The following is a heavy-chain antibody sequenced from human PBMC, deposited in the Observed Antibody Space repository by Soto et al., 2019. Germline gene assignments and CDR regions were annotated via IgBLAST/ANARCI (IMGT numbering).Heavy chain of an antibody. V-gene: IGHV4-31*02. CDR1: GGSISSGGYY. D-gene: IGHD5-18*01. CDR3: AREAFVVTAMVGFDY. J-gene: IGHJ4*02. CDR2: IYYSGST. Sequence: TSETLSVTGTVSGGSISSGGYYWSWIRQHPGKGLEWIGYIYYSGSTYYNPSLKSRVTISVDTSKNQFSLKLSSVTAADTAVYYCAREAFVVTAMVGFDYWGQGTLVTGSS.